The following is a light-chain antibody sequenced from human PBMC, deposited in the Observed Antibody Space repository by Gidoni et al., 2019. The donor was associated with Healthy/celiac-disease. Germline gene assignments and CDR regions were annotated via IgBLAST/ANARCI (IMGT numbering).Light chain of an antibody. CDR2: GAS. CDR1: QSVSSSY. V-gene: IGKV3-20*01. J-gene: IGKJ1*01. CDR3: QQYGSSPRT. Sequence: EIVLTQSPGTLSLSPGERATLSCRASQSVSSSYLAWYQQKPGQAPRLLIYGASSRATGIPARFSGSGSGTAFTLTISRLEPEDFAVYYCQQYGSSPRTFGQGPKVEIQ.